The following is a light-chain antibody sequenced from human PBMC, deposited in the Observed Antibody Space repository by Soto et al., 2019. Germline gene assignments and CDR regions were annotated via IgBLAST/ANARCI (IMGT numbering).Light chain of an antibody. CDR1: QGISNY. CDR3: QKYNSALWT. Sequence: DIQMTQSPSSLSASVGDRVTITSRARQGISNYLAWYQQKPGKVPKLLIYGASTLQSGVPSRFSGSGSGTDFTLTISSLQPEDVATYYCQKYNSALWTFGQGTKVEIK. CDR2: GAS. J-gene: IGKJ1*01. V-gene: IGKV1-27*01.